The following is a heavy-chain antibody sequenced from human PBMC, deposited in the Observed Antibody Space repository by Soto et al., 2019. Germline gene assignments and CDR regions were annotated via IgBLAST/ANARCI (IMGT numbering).Heavy chain of an antibody. CDR3: ASGQQLVRNY. Sequence: QLQLQESGSGLVKPSQTLSLTCAVSGGAISSGGYSWSWIRHPPGKGLVWIGYIYHSGSTYYDPSLKSRVTIAVDRSKNQFSPKLNSVTAADTAVYYCASGQQLVRNYWGQGTLVTVSS. D-gene: IGHD6-13*01. J-gene: IGHJ4*02. CDR1: GGAISSGGYS. V-gene: IGHV4-30-2*01. CDR2: IYHSGST.